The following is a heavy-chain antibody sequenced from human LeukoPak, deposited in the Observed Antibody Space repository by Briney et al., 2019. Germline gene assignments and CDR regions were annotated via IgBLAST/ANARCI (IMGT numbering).Heavy chain of an antibody. Sequence: LSGGSLRLSCAASGFTFSSYSMNWVRQAPGKGLEWVSYISHNSRTMHYADSVKGRLTISRDDAKNSLFLQMNSLRDEDTAVYYCVRGYPLGVATFDSWGQGTLVIVSS. V-gene: IGHV3-48*02. CDR2: ISHNSRTM. D-gene: IGHD3-10*01. CDR3: VRGYPLGVATFDS. CDR1: GFTFSSYS. J-gene: IGHJ4*02.